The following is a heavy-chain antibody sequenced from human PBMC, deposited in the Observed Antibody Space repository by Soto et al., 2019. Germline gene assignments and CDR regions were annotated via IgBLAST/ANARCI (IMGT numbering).Heavy chain of an antibody. J-gene: IGHJ3*02. D-gene: IGHD1-7*01. CDR2: IYYSGST. V-gene: IGHV4-31*03. Sequence: QVQLQESGPGLVKPSQTLSLTCTVSGGSISSGGYYWSRLRQHPGKGLEWIGYIYYSGSTYYNPSLKSRVTISVDTSKNQFSLKLSSVTAAVTAVYYCASRPQLELYAFDIWGQGTRVTVSS. CDR3: ASRPQLELYAFDI. CDR1: GGSISSGGYY.